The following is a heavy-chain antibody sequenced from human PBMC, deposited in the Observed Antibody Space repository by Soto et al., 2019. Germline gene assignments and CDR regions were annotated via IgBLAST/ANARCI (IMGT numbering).Heavy chain of an antibody. Sequence: QVQLVESGGGVVQRGRSLRLSCEASGFTFSSYAMHWVRQAAGKGLEWEGGISYAGSNKYYADYVKGRFTISRDNSKNTRYLQMNSLSAEDTAVSYCARDQPVEPTYYVILNGYPPSGYFDYWGQGTLVTVSS. CDR3: ARDQPVEPTYYVILNGYPPSGYFDY. V-gene: IGHV3-30*14. CDR1: GFTFSSYA. CDR2: ISYAGSNK. J-gene: IGHJ4*02. D-gene: IGHD3-9*01.